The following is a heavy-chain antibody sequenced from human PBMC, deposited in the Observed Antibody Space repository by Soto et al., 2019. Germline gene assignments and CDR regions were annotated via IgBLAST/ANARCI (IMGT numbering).Heavy chain of an antibody. Sequence: SVKVSCKASGFTFTSSAVQWVRQARGQRLELIGWIVVGSGNTNYAQKFQERVTITRDMSTTTAYMELSSLRSEDTAVYYCAAALHDDSDYFNWGQGTLVTVSS. CDR3: AAALHDDSDYFN. CDR1: GFTFTSSA. D-gene: IGHD3-22*01. V-gene: IGHV1-58*01. CDR2: IVVGSGNT. J-gene: IGHJ4*02.